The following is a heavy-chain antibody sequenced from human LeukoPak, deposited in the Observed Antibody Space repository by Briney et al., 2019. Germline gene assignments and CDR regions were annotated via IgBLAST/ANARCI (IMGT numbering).Heavy chain of an antibody. J-gene: IGHJ4*02. V-gene: IGHV4-38-2*02. CDR3: ARVSAAATDDIDY. D-gene: IGHD6-13*01. CDR2: IYHSGST. Sequence: LETLSLTCTVSGYSISSGYYWGWIRQPPGKGLEWIGSIYHSGSTYYNPSLKSRVTISVDTSKNQFSLKLSSVTAADTAVYYCARVSAAATDDIDYWGQGTLVTVSS. CDR1: GYSISSGYY.